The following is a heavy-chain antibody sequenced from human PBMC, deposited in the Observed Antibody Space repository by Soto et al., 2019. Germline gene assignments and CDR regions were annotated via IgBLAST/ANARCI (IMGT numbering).Heavy chain of an antibody. J-gene: IGHJ4*02. V-gene: IGHV1-18*01. CDR3: AREKKYYGSGSYYTHTFDY. D-gene: IGHD3-10*01. CDR2: ISAYNGNT. Sequence: ASVKVSCKASGXTFTSYGISWVRQAPGQGLEWMGWISAYNGNTNYAQKLQGRVTMTTDTSTSTAYMELRSLRSDDTAVYYCAREKKYYGSGSYYTHTFDYWGQGTLVTVSS. CDR1: GXTFTSYG.